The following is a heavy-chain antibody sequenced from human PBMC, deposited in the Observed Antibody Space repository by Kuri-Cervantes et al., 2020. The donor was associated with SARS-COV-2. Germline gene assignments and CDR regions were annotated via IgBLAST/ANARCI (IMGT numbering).Heavy chain of an antibody. V-gene: IGHV3-30*04. J-gene: IGHJ4*02. CDR2: ISHDGGDK. D-gene: IGHD1-26*01. CDR1: GFTFSNHA. CDR3: AKGLGMGATVLPVF. Sequence: LSLTCAASGFTFSNHAMHWVRQAPGRGLEWVTVISHDGGDKYYAHSVQGRFTISRDNSRSTLFLQMNSLTTEDTALYYCAKGLGMGATVLPVFWGQGTLVTVSS.